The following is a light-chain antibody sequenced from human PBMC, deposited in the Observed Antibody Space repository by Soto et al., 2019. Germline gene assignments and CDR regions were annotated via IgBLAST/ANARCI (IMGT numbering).Light chain of an antibody. Sequence: DIQMTQSPSSLSASVGDRVTITCQASQDISNYLNWYQQKPGKAPKLLIYDASNLETGVPSRFSGSGSGTDFTLTISSLQPEDSASYYCQGSYSGPVAFGQGTKVDIK. V-gene: IGKV1-33*01. J-gene: IGKJ1*01. CDR1: QDISNY. CDR2: DAS. CDR3: QGSYSGPVA.